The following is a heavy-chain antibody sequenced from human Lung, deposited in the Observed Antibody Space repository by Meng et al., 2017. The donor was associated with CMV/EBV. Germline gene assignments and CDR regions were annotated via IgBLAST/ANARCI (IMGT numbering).Heavy chain of an antibody. CDR1: GGTFSTYV. V-gene: IGHV1-69*13. CDR3: ARHAEDYYDSRDFSPYAH. D-gene: IGHD3-22*01. CDR2: IIPMFGTT. Sequence: SVXVSXKASGGTFSTYVFSWVRQAPGQGLEWLGGIIPMFGTTNYAQKFQGRLTIKADDSTRTAYMDLSSLTSEDTAVYYCARHAEDYYDSRDFSPYAHWGQGXLVTAPQ. J-gene: IGHJ4*02.